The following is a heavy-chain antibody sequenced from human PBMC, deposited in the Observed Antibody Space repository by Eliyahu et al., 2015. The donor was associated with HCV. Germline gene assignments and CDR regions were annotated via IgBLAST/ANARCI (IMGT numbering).Heavy chain of an antibody. CDR3: ARESPRGGRVFDF. Sequence: QEQLVQSGAEVKTPGASVKLSCTTSGYIFTGYFVHWVRLTPGQGLEWLGCVNGNSGVTQSAEKFRGRVTMTRDTSINTMYMELSGLRSDDTALYYCARESPRGGRVFDFWGQGTLVTVSS. J-gene: IGHJ4*02. CDR2: VNGNSGVT. D-gene: IGHD3-16*01. V-gene: IGHV1-2*02. CDR1: GYIFTGYF.